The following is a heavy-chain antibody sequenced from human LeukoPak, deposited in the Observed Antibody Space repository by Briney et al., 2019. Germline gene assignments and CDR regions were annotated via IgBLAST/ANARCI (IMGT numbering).Heavy chain of an antibody. Sequence: GGSLRLSCAASGFRFSTYDVQWVRQVAGKGLEWVSAIGIAGDTHYQGSVKGRFTISRENAKNCVYLEMNNLSAGDTAVYYCARDPSGYGRDVWGQGTTVIVSS. CDR2: IGIAGDT. CDR3: ARDPSGYGRDV. CDR1: GFRFSTYD. J-gene: IGHJ6*02. V-gene: IGHV3-13*01.